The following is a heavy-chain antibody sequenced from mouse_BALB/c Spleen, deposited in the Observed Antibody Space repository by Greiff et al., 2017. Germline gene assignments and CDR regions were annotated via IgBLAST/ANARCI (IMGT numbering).Heavy chain of an antibody. CDR3: ARGEGDAMDY. CDR1: GFTFTDYY. V-gene: IGHV7-3*02. CDR2: IRNKANGYTT. Sequence: EVKLVESGGGLVQPGGSLRLSCATSGFTFTDYYMSWVRQPPGKALEWLGFIRNKANGYTTEYSASVKGRFTISRDNSQSILYLQMNTLRAEDSATYYCARGEGDAMDYWGQGTSVTVSS. J-gene: IGHJ4*01.